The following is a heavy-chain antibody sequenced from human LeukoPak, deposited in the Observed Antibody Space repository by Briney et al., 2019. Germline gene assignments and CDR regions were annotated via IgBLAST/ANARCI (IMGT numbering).Heavy chain of an antibody. Sequence: PGGSLRLSCAASGFTFSSYGMHWVRRAPGKGLEWVAVIWYDGSNKYYADSVKGRFTISRDNSKNTLYLQMNSLRAEDTAVYYCARDLGYDYVWGSYDYWGQGTLVTVSS. CDR1: GFTFSSYG. CDR2: IWYDGSNK. V-gene: IGHV3-33*01. D-gene: IGHD3-16*01. CDR3: ARDLGYDYVWGSYDY. J-gene: IGHJ4*02.